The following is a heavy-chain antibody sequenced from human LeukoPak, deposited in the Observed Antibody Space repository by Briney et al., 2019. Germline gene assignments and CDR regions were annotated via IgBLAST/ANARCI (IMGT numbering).Heavy chain of an antibody. D-gene: IGHD6-19*01. CDR2: TRNKANSYTT. CDR3: AREGSGWSGGFGAFDI. Sequence: GGSLRLSCAASGFTFSDHYMDRVRQAPGKGLEWVGRTRNKANSYTTEYAASVKGRFTISRDDPKNSLYLQMNSLKTEDTAVYYCAREGSGWSGGFGAFDIWGQGTMVTVSS. CDR1: GFTFSDHY. J-gene: IGHJ3*02. V-gene: IGHV3-72*01.